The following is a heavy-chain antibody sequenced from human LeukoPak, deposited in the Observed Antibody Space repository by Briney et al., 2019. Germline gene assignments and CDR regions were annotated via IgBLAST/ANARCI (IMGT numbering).Heavy chain of an antibody. D-gene: IGHD3-3*01. J-gene: IGHJ6*02. V-gene: IGHV3-66*01. CDR3: ARGPLRFLTDV. CDR1: GFTVSSNY. Sequence: GVSLRLSCAASGFTVSSNYMSWVRQAPGKGLEWVSVIYSGGSTYYADSVKGRFTISRDNSKNTLYLQMNSLRAEDTAVYYCARGPLRFLTDVWGQGTTVTVSS. CDR2: IYSGGST.